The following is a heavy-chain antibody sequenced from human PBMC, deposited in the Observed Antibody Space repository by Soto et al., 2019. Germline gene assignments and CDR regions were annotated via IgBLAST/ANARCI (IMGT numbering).Heavy chain of an antibody. V-gene: IGHV3-48*02. Sequence: EVQLVESGGGLVQPGGSLRLSCAASGFTFSSYSMNWVRQAPGKGLEWVSYISSSSSTIYYADSVKGRFTISRDNAKNSLYLQMNSLRDEDTAVYYCARVSYTYYYDSSGYYSDYWGQGTLVTVSS. CDR2: ISSSSSTI. D-gene: IGHD3-22*01. CDR3: ARVSYTYYYDSSGYYSDY. CDR1: GFTFSSYS. J-gene: IGHJ4*02.